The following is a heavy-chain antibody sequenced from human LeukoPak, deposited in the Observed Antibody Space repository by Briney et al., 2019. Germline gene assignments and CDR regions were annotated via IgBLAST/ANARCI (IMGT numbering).Heavy chain of an antibody. D-gene: IGHD3-3*01. V-gene: IGHV3-74*01. CDR1: GFTFSNYL. Sequence: GGSLRLSCAASGFTFSNYLMHWVRQTPGKGLVWISRISTDGSFTNYADSVKGRFSISRDNAKNTLYLQMNSLRAEDTAVYYCARGITIFGVVIGAFDIWGQGTMVTVSS. J-gene: IGHJ3*02. CDR3: ARGITIFGVVIGAFDI. CDR2: ISTDGSFT.